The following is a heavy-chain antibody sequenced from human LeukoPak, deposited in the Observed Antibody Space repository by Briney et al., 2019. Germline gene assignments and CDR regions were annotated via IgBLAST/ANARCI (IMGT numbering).Heavy chain of an antibody. D-gene: IGHD5-12*01. J-gene: IGHJ4*02. Sequence: GGSLRLSCAASGFTFSNYAMSWVRQAPGKGLEWVSGISGSGGSTYYADSVKGRFTISRDNSKNTLYLQMNSLRAEDTAVYYCARAPVATPSEFDYWGQGTLVTVSS. CDR2: ISGSGGST. CDR3: ARAPVATPSEFDY. V-gene: IGHV3-23*01. CDR1: GFTFSNYA.